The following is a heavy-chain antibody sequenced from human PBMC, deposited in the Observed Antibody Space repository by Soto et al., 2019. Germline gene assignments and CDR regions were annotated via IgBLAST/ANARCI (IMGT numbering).Heavy chain of an antibody. CDR2: ISGSGGST. V-gene: IGHV3-23*01. J-gene: IGHJ4*02. Sequence: GGSLRLSCAASGFTFSSYAMSWVRQAPGKGLEWVSAISGSGGSTYYADSVKGRFTISRDNSKNTLYLQMNSLRAEDTAVYYCAKDLHYYDSSGPDYWGQGTLVTVSS. D-gene: IGHD3-22*01. CDR1: GFTFSSYA. CDR3: AKDLHYYDSSGPDY.